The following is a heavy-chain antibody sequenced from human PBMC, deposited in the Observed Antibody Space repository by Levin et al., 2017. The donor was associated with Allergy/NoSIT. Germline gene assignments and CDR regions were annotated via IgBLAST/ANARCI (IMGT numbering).Heavy chain of an antibody. Sequence: AGGSLRLSCAASGFIFSDSAMHWVRQASGKGLEWVGRIRSKANSYATIYAASVKGRFTISRDDSKNMAYLQMNSLKTEDTAVYYCISRPNYYDSSGQEGPWGQGTLVTVSS. J-gene: IGHJ5*02. CDR1: GFIFSDSA. V-gene: IGHV3-73*01. CDR2: IRSKANSYAT. D-gene: IGHD3-22*01. CDR3: ISRPNYYDSSGQEGP.